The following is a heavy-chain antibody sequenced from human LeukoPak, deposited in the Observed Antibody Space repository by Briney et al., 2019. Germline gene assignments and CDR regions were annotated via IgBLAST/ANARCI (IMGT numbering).Heavy chain of an antibody. J-gene: IGHJ6*03. Sequence: PGGSLRLSCAASGFTFNDYYMTWIRQAPGKGLKWVSTIKHIGPTTYYAHSVKGRFTISRDNAKNSLFLQMSSLRADDTAIYYCARAGELRYMDVWGKGTAVTVSS. CDR3: ARAGELRYMDV. D-gene: IGHD3-16*01. CDR2: IKHIGPTT. V-gene: IGHV3-11*04. CDR1: GFTFNDYY.